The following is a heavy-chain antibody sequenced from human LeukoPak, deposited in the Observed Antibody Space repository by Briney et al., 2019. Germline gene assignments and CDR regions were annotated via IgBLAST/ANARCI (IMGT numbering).Heavy chain of an antibody. CDR1: GFTFSSSW. Sequence: GGSLRLSCAASGFTFSSSWMSWVRQAPGKGLEWVTNIKPDGSEKYYVDSVKGRFIISRDNAKNSLFLQMSSLRDEDTALYYCARGWAAIPDWGQGTLVTVSS. J-gene: IGHJ4*02. V-gene: IGHV3-7*01. CDR2: IKPDGSEK. D-gene: IGHD2-21*02. CDR3: ARGWAAIPD.